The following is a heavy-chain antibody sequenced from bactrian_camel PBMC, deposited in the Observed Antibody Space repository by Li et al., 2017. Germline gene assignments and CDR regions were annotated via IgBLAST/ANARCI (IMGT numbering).Heavy chain of an antibody. V-gene: IGHV3S53*01. J-gene: IGHJ4*01. CDR3: AARWSDTRFRASVKPDDYRY. Sequence: HVQLVESGGGSVQAGGSLTLSCRQSGYTTNNIVMGWFRQAPGKKREGVAAIEVGGSQTYYADSVKGRFTISKDNAMNTLYLQMDSLKPEDTAIYYCAARWSDTRFRASVKPDDYRYRGQGTQVTVS. D-gene: IGHD4*01. CDR2: IEVGGSQT. CDR1: GYTTNNIV.